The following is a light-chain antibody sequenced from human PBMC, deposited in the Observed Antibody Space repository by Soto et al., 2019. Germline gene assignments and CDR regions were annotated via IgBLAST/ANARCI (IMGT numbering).Light chain of an antibody. CDR2: GAS. CDR1: QNISRS. CDR3: QQYGSTPLT. V-gene: IGKV3-20*01. J-gene: IGKJ4*01. Sequence: EIVMTQSPVTLSVSPGERATLSCRASQNISRSLAWYQQKPGQSPRLLIYGASNRASGIPDRFSGSASGADFTLSIARLEPEDFAMYYCQQYGSTPLTFGGGTKVDIK.